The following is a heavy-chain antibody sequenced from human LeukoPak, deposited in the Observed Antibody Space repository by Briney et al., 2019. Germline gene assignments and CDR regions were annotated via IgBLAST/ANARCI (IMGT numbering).Heavy chain of an antibody. Sequence: GGSLRLSCAASGFTFSNYWMHWVRQAPGKGLVWVSRVNSDGSSTIYADSVKGQFTISRDNAKNTPYLQMNSLRAEDTAVYYCARAANPMVRGVTPDYWGQGTLVTVSS. CDR2: VNSDGSST. D-gene: IGHD3-10*01. CDR1: GFTFSNYW. CDR3: ARAANPMVRGVTPDY. J-gene: IGHJ4*02. V-gene: IGHV3-74*01.